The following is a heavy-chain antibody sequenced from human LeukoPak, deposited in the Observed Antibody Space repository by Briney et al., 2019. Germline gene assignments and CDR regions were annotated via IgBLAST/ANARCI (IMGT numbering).Heavy chain of an antibody. CDR3: ARDVEVVHAFDI. Sequence: GGSLRLSCAASGFTFNTFGMPWVRQAPGQGLEWVAAIWFDGSVKHYSDAVKGRFTISRDNSKNTLYLQMNSLRAEDTAVYYCARDVEVVHAFDIWGQGTMVTVSS. J-gene: IGHJ3*02. V-gene: IGHV3-33*08. CDR1: GFTFNTFG. D-gene: IGHD2-15*01. CDR2: IWFDGSVK.